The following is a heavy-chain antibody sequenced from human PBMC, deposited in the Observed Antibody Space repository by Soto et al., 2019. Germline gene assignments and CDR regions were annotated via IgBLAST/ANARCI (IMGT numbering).Heavy chain of an antibody. D-gene: IGHD6-19*01. CDR1: GFTFSSYA. CDR3: AREYSGWYFYYYYGMDV. J-gene: IGHJ6*02. Sequence: GGSLRLSCAASGFTFSSYAMHWVRQAPGKGLEWVAVISYDGSNKYYADSVKGRFTISRDNSKNTLYLQMNSLRAEDTAVYYCAREYSGWYFYYYYGMDVWGQGTMVTVSS. V-gene: IGHV3-30-3*01. CDR2: ISYDGSNK.